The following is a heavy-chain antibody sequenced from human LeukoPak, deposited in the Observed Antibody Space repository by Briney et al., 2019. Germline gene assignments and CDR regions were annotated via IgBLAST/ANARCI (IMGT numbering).Heavy chain of an antibody. Sequence: PGGSLRLSRAASGFTFDDYAMHWVRQAPGKGLEWVSLISGDGGSTYYADSVKGRFTISRDNSKNSLYLQMNSLRTEDTALYYCAKTFITGGWDFFDYWGQGTLVTVSS. D-gene: IGHD1-14*01. CDR3: AKTFITGGWDFFDY. V-gene: IGHV3-43*02. CDR2: ISGDGGST. J-gene: IGHJ4*02. CDR1: GFTFDDYA.